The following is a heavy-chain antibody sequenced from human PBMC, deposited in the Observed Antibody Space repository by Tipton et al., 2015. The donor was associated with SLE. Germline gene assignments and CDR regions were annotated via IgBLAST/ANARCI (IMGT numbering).Heavy chain of an antibody. CDR1: GGSISSYY. CDR2: IYYSGST. V-gene: IGHV4-59*01. CDR3: ARHWYSSSLGWFDP. D-gene: IGHD6-13*01. J-gene: IGHJ5*02. Sequence: LRLSCTVSGGSISSYYWSWIRQPPGKGLEWIGYIYYSGSTNYNPSLKSRVTISVDTSKNQFSLKLSSVTAADTAVYYCARHWYSSSLGWFDPWGQGTLVTVSS.